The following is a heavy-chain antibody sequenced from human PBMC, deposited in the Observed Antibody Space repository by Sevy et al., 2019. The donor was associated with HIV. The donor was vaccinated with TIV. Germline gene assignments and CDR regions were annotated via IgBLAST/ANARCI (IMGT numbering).Heavy chain of an antibody. Sequence: GGSLRLSCAASAFTFSSYVISWVRQAPGKGLEWVSTISGSGGSTYYADSVQGRFTISRDNSKNTVYLQMDSLRVEDTAIYYCAKEETYGYYWGQGTLVTVSS. CDR3: AKEETYGYY. CDR1: AFTFSSYV. D-gene: IGHD4-17*01. J-gene: IGHJ4*02. V-gene: IGHV3-23*01. CDR2: ISGSGGST.